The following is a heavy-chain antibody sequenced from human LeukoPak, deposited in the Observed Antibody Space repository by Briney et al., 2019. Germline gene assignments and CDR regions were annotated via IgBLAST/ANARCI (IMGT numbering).Heavy chain of an antibody. V-gene: IGHV4-59*01. D-gene: IGHD3-16*02. CDR3: AKGRVFVPFDY. CDR2: IYYSGST. Sequence: SETLSLTCTVSGGSISSYYWSWIRQPPGKGLEWIGYIYYSGSTNYNPSLKSRVTISVDTSKNQFSLKLSSVTAADTAVYYCAKGRVFVPFDYWGQGTLVTVSS. J-gene: IGHJ4*02. CDR1: GGSISSYY.